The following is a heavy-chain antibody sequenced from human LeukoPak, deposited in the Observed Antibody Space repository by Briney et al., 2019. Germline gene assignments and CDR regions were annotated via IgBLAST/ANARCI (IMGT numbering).Heavy chain of an antibody. J-gene: IGHJ5*02. CDR2: IYYSGST. V-gene: IGHV4-39*07. Sequence: SETLSLTCTVSGGSISSSSYYWGWIRQPPGKGLEWIGSIYYSGSTNYNPSLKSRVTISVDTSKNQFSQKLSSVTAADTAVYYCARAQRGYCSSTSCYYAWFDPWGQGTLVTVSS. CDR3: ARAQRGYCSSTSCYYAWFDP. CDR1: GGSISSSSYY. D-gene: IGHD2-2*01.